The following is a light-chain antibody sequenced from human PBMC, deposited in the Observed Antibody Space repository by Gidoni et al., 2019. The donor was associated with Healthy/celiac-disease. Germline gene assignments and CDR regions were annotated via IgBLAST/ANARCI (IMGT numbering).Light chain of an antibody. Sequence: EIVMTQSPATLSVSPGERATLSCRASQRVSSNLAWYQQKPGQAPRLLIYGASIRATGIPAMFSGSGSGTEFTLTISSLQSEDFAVYYCQQYNNWPPWTFGQGTKVEIK. J-gene: IGKJ1*01. CDR1: QRVSSN. CDR2: GAS. CDR3: QQYNNWPPWT. V-gene: IGKV3D-15*01.